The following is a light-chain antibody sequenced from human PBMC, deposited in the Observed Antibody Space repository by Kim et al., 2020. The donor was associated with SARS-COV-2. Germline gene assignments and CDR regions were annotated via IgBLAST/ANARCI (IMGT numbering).Light chain of an antibody. V-gene: IGLV3-21*02. CDR1: NIGRKT. J-gene: IGLJ2*01. CDR3: QVWDINSDPGVL. Sequence: SYELTQPPSESVAPGETASITCGGNNIGRKTVHWYQQKSGQAPVLVVHDDTGRPSGIPERFSGSNSGNTATLTISRVEAGDEGDYYCQVWDINSDPGVLFGGGTQLTVL. CDR2: DDT.